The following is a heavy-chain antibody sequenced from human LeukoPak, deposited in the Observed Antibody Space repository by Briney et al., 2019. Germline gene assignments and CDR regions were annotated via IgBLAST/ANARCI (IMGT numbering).Heavy chain of an antibody. J-gene: IGHJ4*02. D-gene: IGHD3-10*01. CDR2: MNPNSGNT. CDR3: AICVRNYYGSGSYYFDY. Sequence: ASVTVSCKASGYTFTSYDINWVRQATGQGLEWMGWMNPNSGNTGYAQKFQGRVTMTRTTSISTAYMELSSLRSEDTAVYYCAICVRNYYGSGSYYFDYWGQGTLVTVSS. V-gene: IGHV1-8*01. CDR1: GYTFTSYD.